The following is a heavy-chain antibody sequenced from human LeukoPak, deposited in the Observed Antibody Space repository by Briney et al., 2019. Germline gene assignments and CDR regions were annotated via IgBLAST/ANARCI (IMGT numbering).Heavy chain of an antibody. CDR2: IRYDGSNK. CDR1: GFTFSSYG. D-gene: IGHD1-26*01. Sequence: EESLRLSCAASGFTFSSYGMHWVRQAPGKGLKWVAFIRYDGSNKYYADSVKGRFTISRDNSKNTLYLQMNSLRAEDTAVYHCASPYSGSYYGIDYWGQGTLVTVSS. V-gene: IGHV3-30*02. CDR3: ASPYSGSYYGIDY. J-gene: IGHJ4*02.